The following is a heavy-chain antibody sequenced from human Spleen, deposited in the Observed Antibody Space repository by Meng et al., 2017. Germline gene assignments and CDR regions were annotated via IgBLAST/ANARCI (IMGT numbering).Heavy chain of an antibody. CDR3: ARARDYFGLGSYSYYFDF. J-gene: IGHJ4*02. D-gene: IGHD3-10*01. V-gene: IGHV3-23*01. CDR2: ISNSADNT. Sequence: GESLKISCAASGFTYSYYAMSWVRQAPGKGLEWVSAISNSADNTYYTDSVKGRFTISRDKYKNTLYLQMNSLRADGAAVYYCARARDYFGLGSYSYYFDFWGQGTPVTVSS. CDR1: GFTYSYYA.